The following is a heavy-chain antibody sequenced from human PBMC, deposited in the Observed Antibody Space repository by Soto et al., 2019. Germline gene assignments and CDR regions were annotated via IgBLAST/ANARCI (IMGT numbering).Heavy chain of an antibody. CDR3: ARGYYYDSSEDAFDI. D-gene: IGHD3-22*01. CDR1: VFTFSSYA. V-gene: IGHV3-30-3*01. J-gene: IGHJ3*02. Sequence: PGGSLLLASAASVFTFSSYAMHLVRQAPGKGLEWVAVISYDGSNKYYADSVNGRFTISRDNSKNTLYLQMNSLRAEDTAVYYCARGYYYDSSEDAFDIWGQGTMVTVSS. CDR2: ISYDGSNK.